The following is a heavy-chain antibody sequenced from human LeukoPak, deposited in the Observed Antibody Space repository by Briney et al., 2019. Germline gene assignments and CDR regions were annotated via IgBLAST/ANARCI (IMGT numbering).Heavy chain of an antibody. CDR2: MNPNSGNT. CDR3: ARALVPAAIARPISFQH. V-gene: IGHV1-8*01. D-gene: IGHD2-2*01. CDR1: GYTFTSYD. Sequence: GVSVKVSCKASGYTFTSYDINWVRQATGQGLEWMGWMNPNSGNTGYAQKFQGRVTMTRNTSISTAYMELSSLRSEDTAVYYCARALVPAAIARPISFQHWGQGTLVTVSS. J-gene: IGHJ1*01.